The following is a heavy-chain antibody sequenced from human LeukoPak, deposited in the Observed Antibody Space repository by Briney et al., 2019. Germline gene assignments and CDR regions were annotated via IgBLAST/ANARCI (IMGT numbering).Heavy chain of an antibody. CDR2: INHSGSA. D-gene: IGHD4-11*01. CDR1: GGSFSGYY. Sequence: ASETLSLTCAVSGGSFSGYYWTWIRQPPGKGLEWIGEINHSGSANYNPSFMSRVTISLDTSKNHFSLNLSSVTAADTAVYYCARGQGTVTTHWGQGTLVTVSS. J-gene: IGHJ4*02. CDR3: ARGQGTVTTH. V-gene: IGHV4-34*01.